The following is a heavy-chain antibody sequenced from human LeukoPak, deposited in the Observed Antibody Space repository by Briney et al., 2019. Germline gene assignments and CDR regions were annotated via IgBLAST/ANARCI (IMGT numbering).Heavy chain of an antibody. Sequence: SETLSLTCTVSGYSISSGYFWGWIRQPPGKGLEWIGEINHSGSTNYNPSLKSRVTISVDTSKNQFSLKLSSVTAADTAVYYCARAAGYYDFWSGYHPWGQGTLVTVSS. D-gene: IGHD3-3*01. CDR2: INHSGST. V-gene: IGHV4-38-2*02. CDR3: ARAAGYYDFWSGYHP. CDR1: GYSISSGYF. J-gene: IGHJ5*02.